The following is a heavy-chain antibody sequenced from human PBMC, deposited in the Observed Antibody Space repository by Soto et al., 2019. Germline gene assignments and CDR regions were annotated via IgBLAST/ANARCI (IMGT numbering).Heavy chain of an antibody. CDR2: IYYSGTT. J-gene: IGHJ4*02. D-gene: IGHD1-26*01. V-gene: IGHV4-28*01. CDR3: ARREIQGPIDY. Sequence: SETLSLTCAVSGYSLSSSNWWGWIRQPPGKGLEWIGYIYYSGTTYYNPSLKSRVTMSVDTSKNQFSLKLTSVTAVDTAVYYCARREIQGPIDYWGQGTLVTVS. CDR1: GYSLSSSNW.